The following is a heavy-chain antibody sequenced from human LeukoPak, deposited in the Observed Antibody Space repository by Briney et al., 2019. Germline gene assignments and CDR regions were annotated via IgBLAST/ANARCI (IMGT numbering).Heavy chain of an antibody. Sequence: ASVKVSCKASGYTFTDHYLHWVRQAPGQGLEWMGWINPNSGVTSYAQKFQGRVSMTRDTSISTVYLEVDWLTSDDTAVYFCARERSTGSIDYWAQGTLVTVSS. CDR3: ARERSTGSIDY. CDR2: INPNSGVT. J-gene: IGHJ4*02. D-gene: IGHD1-1*01. CDR1: GYTFTDHY. V-gene: IGHV1-2*02.